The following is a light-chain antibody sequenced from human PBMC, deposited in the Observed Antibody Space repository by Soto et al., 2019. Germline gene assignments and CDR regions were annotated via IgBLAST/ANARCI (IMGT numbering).Light chain of an antibody. CDR3: ASYTTTNTVL. CDR2: DVS. J-gene: IGLJ3*02. CDR1: SSDVGGYNY. V-gene: IGLV2-14*01. Sequence: QSALTQPASVSGSPGQSITISCTGTSSDVGGYNYVSWYQHQPGKAPKLMIYDVSNRPSGVSNRFSGSKSGNMASLTISGLQAEDEADYYCASYTTTNTVLFGGGTQLTVL.